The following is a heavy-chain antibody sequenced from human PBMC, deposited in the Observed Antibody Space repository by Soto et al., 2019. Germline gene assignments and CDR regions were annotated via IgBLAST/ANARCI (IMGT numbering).Heavy chain of an antibody. CDR1: GFTFSSFE. D-gene: IGHD6-13*01. J-gene: IGHJ4*02. CDR3: ARETPGGAAASDS. V-gene: IGHV3-48*03. CDR2: ISTSGGTT. Sequence: GGSLRLSCAASGFTFSSFEMNWVRQAPGKGLDWVSYISTSGGTTHYADSVKGRFTVSRDNTKDSPYLEMNRLRAEDTAAYYCARETPGGAAASDSWGQGTLVTVSS.